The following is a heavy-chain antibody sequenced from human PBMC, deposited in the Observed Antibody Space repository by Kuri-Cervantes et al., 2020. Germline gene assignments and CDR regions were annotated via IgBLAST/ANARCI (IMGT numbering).Heavy chain of an antibody. J-gene: IGHJ3*02. CDR1: GFTFSSYA. D-gene: IGHD3-22*01. CDR2: ISYDGSNK. Sequence: GESLKISCAASGFTFSSYAMHWVRQAPGKGLEWVAVISYDGSNKYYADSVKGRFTISRDNSKNTLYLQMNSLRAEDTAVYYCASRDSSPGHDAFDIWGQGKRV. V-gene: IGHV3-30-3*01. CDR3: ASRDSSPGHDAFDI.